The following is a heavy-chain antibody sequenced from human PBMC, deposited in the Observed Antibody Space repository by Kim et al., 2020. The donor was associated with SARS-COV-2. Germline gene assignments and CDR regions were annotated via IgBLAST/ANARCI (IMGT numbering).Heavy chain of an antibody. Sequence: ASVKVSCKASGYTFTSYDINWVRQATGQGLEWMGWMNPNSGNTGYAQKFQGRVTMTRNTSISTAYMEVSSLRSEDTAMYYCARGLLAGYYNHPGGDYWGQGTLVTVSS. CDR2: MNPNSGNT. CDR1: GYTFTSYD. CDR3: ARGLLAGYYNHPGGDY. V-gene: IGHV1-8*01. D-gene: IGHD3-9*01. J-gene: IGHJ4*02.